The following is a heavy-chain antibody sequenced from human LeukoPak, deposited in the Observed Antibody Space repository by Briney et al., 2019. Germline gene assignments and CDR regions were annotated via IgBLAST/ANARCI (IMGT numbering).Heavy chain of an antibody. D-gene: IGHD2-15*01. V-gene: IGHV1-69*01. J-gene: IGHJ5*02. Sequence: SVTVSCTASGGTFSSYAISWVRQAPGQGLEWMGGIIPIFGTANYAQKFQGRVTITADESTSTAYMELSGLRSEDTAVYYCAGGGYCSGGSCGVDPWGQGTLVTVSS. CDR1: GGTFSSYA. CDR2: IIPIFGTA. CDR3: AGGGYCSGGSCGVDP.